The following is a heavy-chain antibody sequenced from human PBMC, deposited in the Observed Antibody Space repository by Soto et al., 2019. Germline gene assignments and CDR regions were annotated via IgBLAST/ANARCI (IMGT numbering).Heavy chain of an antibody. V-gene: IGHV1-3*01. CDR3: ARDPPRYSSSPTSDY. D-gene: IGHD6-13*01. CDR2: INAGNGNT. CDR1: GYTFTSYA. Sequence: VASVKVSCKASGYTFTSYAMHWVRQAPGQRLEWMGWINAGNGNTKYSQKFQGRVTITRDTSASTAYMELSSLRSEVTAVYYCARDPPRYSSSPTSDYWGQGTLVTVSS. J-gene: IGHJ4*02.